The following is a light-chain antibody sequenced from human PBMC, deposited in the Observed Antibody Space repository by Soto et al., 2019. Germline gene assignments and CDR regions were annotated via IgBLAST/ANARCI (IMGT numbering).Light chain of an antibody. V-gene: IGKV3-20*01. CDR2: GAS. CDR1: QSVSSTY. J-gene: IGKJ1*01. Sequence: EIALTQSPGTLSLSPGERSTLSSRSSQSVSSTYLAWYQQKPGQAPRLLISGASSRATGIPDRFSGSGSGTDFTLTITRLEPEDFAVYYCQQYGSSPKTFGQGTKVDIK. CDR3: QQYGSSPKT.